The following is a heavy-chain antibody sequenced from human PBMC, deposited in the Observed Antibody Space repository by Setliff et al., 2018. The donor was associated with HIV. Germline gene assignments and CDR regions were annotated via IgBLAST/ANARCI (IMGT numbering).Heavy chain of an antibody. V-gene: IGHV4-34*01. CDR2: INHSGST. CDR1: GESFSGHY. J-gene: IGHJ2*01. CDR3: ARSQRLPGLQPPYWYFDL. D-gene: IGHD6-25*01. Sequence: PSETLSLTCAVYGESFSGHYWSWIRQPPGKGLEWIGEINHSGSTNYNPSLKSRVTMSVDSSRNQFSLTLTSMSVPDTAVYFCARSQRLPGLQPPYWYFDLWGRGTLVTVSS.